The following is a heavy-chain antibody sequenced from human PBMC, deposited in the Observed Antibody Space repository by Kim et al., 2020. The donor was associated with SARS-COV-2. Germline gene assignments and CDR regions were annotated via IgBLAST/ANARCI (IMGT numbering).Heavy chain of an antibody. CDR3: AKNWWYSSGWHFDY. CDR1: GFTFSSYA. J-gene: IGHJ4*02. CDR2: ISGSGGST. Sequence: GGSLRLSCAAFGFTFSSYAMSWVRQAPGKGLEWVSAISGSGGSTYYADSVKGRFTISRDNSKNTLYLQMNSLRAEDTAVYYCAKNWWYSSGWHFDYWGQGTLVTVSS. D-gene: IGHD6-19*01. V-gene: IGHV3-23*01.